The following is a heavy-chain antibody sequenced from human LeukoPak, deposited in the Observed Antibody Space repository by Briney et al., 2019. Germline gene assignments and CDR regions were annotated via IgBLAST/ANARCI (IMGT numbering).Heavy chain of an antibody. D-gene: IGHD3-22*01. V-gene: IGHV3-53*01. Sequence: PGGSLRLSCAVSGFIVGNDYMSWVRQAPGQGLEWVSLIYSDGRTYYADSVKGRFTISRGNSKNTLYLQMNSLRAEDTALYYCVRDDDRPDNGLDYWGQGTLVTVSS. CDR3: VRDDDRPDNGLDY. CDR1: GFIVGNDY. J-gene: IGHJ4*02. CDR2: IYSDGRT.